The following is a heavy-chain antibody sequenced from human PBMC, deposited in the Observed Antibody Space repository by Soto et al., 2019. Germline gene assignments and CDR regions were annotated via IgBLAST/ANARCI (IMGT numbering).Heavy chain of an antibody. CDR2: IYYSGST. V-gene: IGHV4-39*01. J-gene: IGHJ6*02. D-gene: IGHD2-15*01. CDR1: GGSISSSSYY. CDR3: ARQGGLGYCSGGSCRVRGYYYYYGIDV. Sequence: SETLSLTCTVSGGSISSSSYYWGWIRQPPGKGLEWIGSIYYSGSTYYNPSLKSRVTISVDTSKNQFSLKLSSVTAADTAVYYCARQGGLGYCSGGSCRVRGYYYYYGIDVWGQGPTVTVYS.